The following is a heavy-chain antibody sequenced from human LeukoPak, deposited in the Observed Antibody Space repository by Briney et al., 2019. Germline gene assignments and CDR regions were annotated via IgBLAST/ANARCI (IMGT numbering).Heavy chain of an antibody. CDR1: GFTFSTYW. CDR2: ISRDASIT. CDR3: ATSARTYIGSSLDY. D-gene: IGHD2-15*01. J-gene: IGHJ4*02. Sequence: PGGSLRLSCAASGFTFSTYWMHWVRQDPGKGLVWVSRISRDASITSYANPVKGRFTISRDNAKNTLYLQMNSLRAEDTALYYCATSARTYIGSSLDYWGQGTLVTVSS. V-gene: IGHV3-74*01.